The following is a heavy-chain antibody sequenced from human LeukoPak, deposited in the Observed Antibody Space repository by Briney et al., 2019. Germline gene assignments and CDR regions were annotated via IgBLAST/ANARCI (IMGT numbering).Heavy chain of an antibody. J-gene: IGHJ1*01. CDR2: ISSSSSYM. CDR3: ARDMYDSSGYYHWDFQH. CDR1: GFTFSSYS. D-gene: IGHD3-22*01. Sequence: PGGSLRLSCAASGFTFSSYSMNWVRQAPGKGLEWVSSISSSSSYMYYADSVKGRFTISRDNAKNSLYLQMNSLRAEDTAVYYCARDMYDSSGYYHWDFQHWGQGTLVTVSS. V-gene: IGHV3-21*01.